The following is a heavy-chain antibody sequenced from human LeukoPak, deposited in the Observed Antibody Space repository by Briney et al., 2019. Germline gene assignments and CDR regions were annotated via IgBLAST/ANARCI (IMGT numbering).Heavy chain of an antibody. V-gene: IGHV3-48*04. CDR1: GFTFSSYS. Sequence: GGSLRLSCAASGFTFSSYSMNWVRQAPGKGLEWVSYISSSSSTIYYADSVKGRFTISRDNAKNSLYLQMNSLRAEDTAVYYCARDWPQQLFDYWGQGTLVTVSS. D-gene: IGHD6-13*01. CDR3: ARDWPQQLFDY. J-gene: IGHJ4*02. CDR2: ISSSSSTI.